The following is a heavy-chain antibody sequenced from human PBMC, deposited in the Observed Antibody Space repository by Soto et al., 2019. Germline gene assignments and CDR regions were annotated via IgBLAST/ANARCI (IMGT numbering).Heavy chain of an antibody. CDR3: ARQRGYSGYDSGRFDY. V-gene: IGHV4-31*03. CDR2: IYYSGST. J-gene: IGHJ4*02. Sequence: QVQLQESGPGLVKPSQTLSLTCTVSGGSISSGGYYWSWIRQHPGKGLEWIGYIYYSGSTYYNPSLKRRVNISVDTSKNQFSLKLSSVTAADTAVYYCARQRGYSGYDSGRFDYWGQGTLVTVSS. D-gene: IGHD5-12*01. CDR1: GGSISSGGYY.